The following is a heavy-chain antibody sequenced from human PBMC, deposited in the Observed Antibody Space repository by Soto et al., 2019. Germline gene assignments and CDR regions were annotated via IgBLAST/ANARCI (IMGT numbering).Heavy chain of an antibody. V-gene: IGHV3-23*01. CDR3: EKEISGWLPHPYFDY. J-gene: IGHJ4*02. Sequence: GGSMKLSFAASVFPFSRYSMSWVRQAPGKGLEWVSAISGSGGSTYYADSVKGRFTISRDNSKNTLYLQMNSLRAEDTAVYYCEKEISGWLPHPYFDYWGQGTLVTVSS. D-gene: IGHD6-19*01. CDR2: ISGSGGST. CDR1: VFPFSRYS.